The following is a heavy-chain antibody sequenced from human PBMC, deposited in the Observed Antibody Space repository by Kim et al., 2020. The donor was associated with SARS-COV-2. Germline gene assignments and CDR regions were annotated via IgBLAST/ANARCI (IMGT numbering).Heavy chain of an antibody. Sequence: SVKVSCKASGGTFSSYAISWVRQAPGQGLEWMGGIIPIFGTANYAQKFQGRVTITADESTSTAYMELSSLRSEDTAVYYCVRHQHSSSWYNAFDIWGQGTMVTVSS. J-gene: IGHJ3*02. CDR2: IIPIFGTA. CDR3: VRHQHSSSWYNAFDI. CDR1: GGTFSSYA. D-gene: IGHD6-13*01. V-gene: IGHV1-69*13.